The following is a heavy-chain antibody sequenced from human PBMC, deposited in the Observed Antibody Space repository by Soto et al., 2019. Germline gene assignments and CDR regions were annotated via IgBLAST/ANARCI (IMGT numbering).Heavy chain of an antibody. CDR1: GFLFSAYG. J-gene: IGHJ4*02. CDR3: ARVGGMVTSDF. Sequence: QVQLVESGGGVVQPGKSLRLSCAASGFLFSAYGMHWVRQAPGKGLEWLALIYYDGNTKYYADSVKGRFTISRDNSQNSLFLQMSSLRADDTGVYYCARVGGMVTSDFWGQGTLVTVSS. V-gene: IGHV3-33*01. D-gene: IGHD2-21*02. CDR2: IYYDGNTK.